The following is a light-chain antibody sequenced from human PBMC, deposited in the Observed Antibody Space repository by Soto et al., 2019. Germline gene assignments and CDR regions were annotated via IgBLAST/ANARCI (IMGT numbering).Light chain of an antibody. J-gene: IGLJ2*01. CDR2: DVS. CDR3: ISYTSSSTLEVV. V-gene: IGLV2-14*01. CDR1: SSDVGGYNY. Sequence: QSALTQPASVSGSPGQSITISCTGTSSDVGGYNYVSWYQQHPGKAPKLMIYDVSNRPSGVSNRFSGSKSGNTASLTISGLQAEDDADYYCISYTSSSTLEVVFGGGTQLTVL.